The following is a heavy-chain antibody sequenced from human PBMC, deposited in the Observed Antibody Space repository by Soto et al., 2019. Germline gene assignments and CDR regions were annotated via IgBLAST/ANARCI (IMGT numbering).Heavy chain of an antibody. J-gene: IGHJ6*02. CDR2: INAGNGNT. V-gene: IGHV1-3*01. CDR3: ARDIVVVPADPLLDYGMDV. D-gene: IGHD2-2*01. CDR1: GYTFTSYA. Sequence: QVQLVQSGAEVKKPGASVKVSCKASGYTFTSYAMHWVRQAPGQRLEWMGWINAGNGNTKYSQKFQGRVTITRDTSASTAYKELSSLRSEDTAVYYCARDIVVVPADPLLDYGMDVWGQGTTVTVSS.